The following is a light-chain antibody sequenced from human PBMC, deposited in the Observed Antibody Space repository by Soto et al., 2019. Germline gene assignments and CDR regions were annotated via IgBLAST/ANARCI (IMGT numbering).Light chain of an antibody. CDR1: QSVSSSY. CDR3: QQRSNWPIT. V-gene: IGKV3D-20*02. CDR2: DAS. J-gene: IGKJ5*01. Sequence: EIVLTLSTGTLSFSPGESPTLCYNLSQSVSSSYLAWYQQKPGQAPRLLIYDASNRATGIPARFSGSGSGTDFTLTISSLEPEDFAVYYCQQRSNWPITFGQGTRLEVK.